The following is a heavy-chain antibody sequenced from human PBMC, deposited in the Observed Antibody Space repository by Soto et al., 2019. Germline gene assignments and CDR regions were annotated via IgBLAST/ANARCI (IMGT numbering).Heavy chain of an antibody. Sequence: ASVKVSCKASGYTFTSYDINWVRQATGQGLEWMGWMNPNSGNTGYAQKFQGRVTMTRNTSISTAYMELSSLRSEDTAVYYCARADMVRGVIDYWGQGTLVTVSS. CDR3: ARADMVRGVIDY. J-gene: IGHJ4*02. CDR1: GYTFTSYD. V-gene: IGHV1-8*01. D-gene: IGHD3-10*01. CDR2: MNPNSGNT.